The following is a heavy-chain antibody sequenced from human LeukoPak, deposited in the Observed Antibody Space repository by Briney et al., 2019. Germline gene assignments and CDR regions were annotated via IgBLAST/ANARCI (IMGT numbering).Heavy chain of an antibody. Sequence: PGGSLRLSCAASGFTFSTTWLHWVRQTPGEGLVWVSRMNSDGSTTNYADSVKGRFTISRDNAKSTLYLQMNNLRVEDTAVYYCATAGNYRFDNWGQGTLVTVSP. V-gene: IGHV3-74*01. CDR2: MNSDGSTT. J-gene: IGHJ4*02. CDR1: GFTFSTTW. D-gene: IGHD1-7*01. CDR3: ATAGNYRFDN.